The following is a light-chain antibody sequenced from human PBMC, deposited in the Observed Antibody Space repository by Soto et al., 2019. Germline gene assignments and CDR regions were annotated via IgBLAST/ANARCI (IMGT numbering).Light chain of an antibody. CDR3: QRSGSSTKT. CDR2: DAS. Sequence: EIVLTQSPGTLSLSPGERATLSCRASQSVRNVYLAWYQKKPGQAPRLLIYDASNRATGIPDRFSGSGSGIALNLTRNRMEPEEFALCFCQRSGSSTKTFSLGSKLEIK. V-gene: IGKV3-20*01. J-gene: IGKJ2*01. CDR1: QSVRNVY.